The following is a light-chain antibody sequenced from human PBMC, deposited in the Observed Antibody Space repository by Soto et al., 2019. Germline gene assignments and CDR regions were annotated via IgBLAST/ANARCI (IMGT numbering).Light chain of an antibody. Sequence: QSVLTQPRSVSGSPGQSVTISCTGTSSDVGGYNYVSWYQQHPGKAPKLMIYDVSKRPSGVPDRFPGSKSGNTASLTISGLQAEDEADYYCCSYAGSYTFPYVFGTGTKVTVL. CDR1: SSDVGGYNY. J-gene: IGLJ1*01. V-gene: IGLV2-11*01. CDR2: DVS. CDR3: CSYAGSYTFPYV.